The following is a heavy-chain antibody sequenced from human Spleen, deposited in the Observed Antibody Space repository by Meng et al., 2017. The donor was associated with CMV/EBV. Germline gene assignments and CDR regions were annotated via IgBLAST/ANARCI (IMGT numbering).Heavy chain of an antibody. Sequence: SSKASGYTFTGFYVHWVRQAPGQGLEWMGWINPKSGGTIYAQNFLGRVTLTTDTSISTAYMELSRLTSDDTAVYYCAREQRAPSFDPWGQGTLVTVSS. V-gene: IGHV1-2*02. J-gene: IGHJ5*02. D-gene: IGHD1-1*01. CDR2: INPKSGGT. CDR1: GYTFTGFY. CDR3: AREQRAPSFDP.